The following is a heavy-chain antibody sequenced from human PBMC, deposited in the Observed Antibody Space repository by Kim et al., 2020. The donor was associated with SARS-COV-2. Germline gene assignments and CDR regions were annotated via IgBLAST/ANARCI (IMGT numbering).Heavy chain of an antibody. Sequence: GGSLRLSCAASGFTFGDYAMQWVRQAPGKGLEWVSGISWNSGSIGYADSVKGRFTISRDNAKNSLYLQMNSLRAEDTALYYCAKSLKRYQLLYRGSSDAFDIWGQGTMVTVSS. J-gene: IGHJ3*02. CDR3: AKSLKRYQLLYRGSSDAFDI. D-gene: IGHD2-2*02. CDR1: GFTFGDYA. CDR2: ISWNSGSI. V-gene: IGHV3-9*01.